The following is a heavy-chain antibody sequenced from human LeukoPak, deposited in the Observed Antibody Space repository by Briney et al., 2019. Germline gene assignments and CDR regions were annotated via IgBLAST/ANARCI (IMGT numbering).Heavy chain of an antibody. CDR3: VRLFGGVPTFDY. J-gene: IGHJ4*02. D-gene: IGHD3-10*01. Sequence: GGSLRLSGAASGFTFSAYWMSWVRQGPGKGLDWLASINPDGSGTRYVDSVRGRFTISRDDAQNSLYLHMNSLSAEDTAVYYCVRLFGGVPTFDYWGQGTLITVSS. CDR2: INPDGSGT. CDR1: GFTFSAYW. V-gene: IGHV3-7*01.